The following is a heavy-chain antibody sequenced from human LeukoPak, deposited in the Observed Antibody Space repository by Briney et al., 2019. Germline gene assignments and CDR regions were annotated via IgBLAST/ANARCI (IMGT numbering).Heavy chain of an antibody. CDR3: TAQQWLVLFDIEDY. CDR1: GFTFGDYA. D-gene: IGHD6-19*01. CDR2: IRSKAYGGTT. Sequence: GRSLRLSCTASGFTFGDYAMSWVRQAPGKELEWVGFIRSKAYGGTTEYAASVKGRFTISRDDSKSIAYLQMNSLKTEDTAVYYCTAQQWLVLFDIEDYWGQGTLVTVSS. V-gene: IGHV3-49*04. J-gene: IGHJ4*02.